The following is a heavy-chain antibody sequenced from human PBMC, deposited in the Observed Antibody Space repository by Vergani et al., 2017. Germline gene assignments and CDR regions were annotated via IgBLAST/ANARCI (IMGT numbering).Heavy chain of an antibody. CDR2: INPSGGST. CDR3: ARDAPVCSSTSCYVAGGFDY. J-gene: IGHJ4*02. Sequence: QVQLVQSGAEVKKPGASVKVSCKASGYNFTSYYMHWVRQAPGQGLEWMGIINPSGGSTSYAQTFQGRVTMTRDTSTSTVYMELRSRRSEGTAVYYCARDAPVCSSTSCYVAGGFDYWGQGTLVTVYS. CDR1: GYNFTSYY. D-gene: IGHD2-2*01. V-gene: IGHV1-46*01.